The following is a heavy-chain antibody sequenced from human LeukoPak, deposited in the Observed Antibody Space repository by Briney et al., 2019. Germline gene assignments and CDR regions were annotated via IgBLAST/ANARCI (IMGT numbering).Heavy chain of an antibody. D-gene: IGHD5-18*01. V-gene: IGHV1-8*02. Sequence: ASVKVSCKASGGTFSSYAISWVRQAPGQGLEWMGWMNPNSGNTGYAQKFQGRVTMTRNTSISTAYMELSSLRSEDTAVYYCARDNGATAMAYYYYYYMDVWGKGTTVTISS. CDR3: ARDNGATAMAYYYYYYMDV. J-gene: IGHJ6*03. CDR1: GGTFSSYA. CDR2: MNPNSGNT.